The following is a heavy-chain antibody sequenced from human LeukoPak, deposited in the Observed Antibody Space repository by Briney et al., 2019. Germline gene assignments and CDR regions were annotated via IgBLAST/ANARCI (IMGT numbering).Heavy chain of an antibody. D-gene: IGHD5-12*01. V-gene: IGHV4-59*08. CDR1: GGSISSYY. Sequence: PSETLSLTCTVSGGSISSYYWSWIRQPPGKGLEWIGYIYYSGSTNYSPSLKSRVTISVDTSKNQFSLKLSSVTAADTAVYYCARSRDGYTLDYWGQGTLVTVSS. J-gene: IGHJ4*02. CDR3: ARSRDGYTLDY. CDR2: IYYSGST.